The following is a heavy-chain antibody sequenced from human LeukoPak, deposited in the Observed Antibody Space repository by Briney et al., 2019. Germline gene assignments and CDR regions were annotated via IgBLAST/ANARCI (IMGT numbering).Heavy chain of an antibody. Sequence: PGGSLRLSCAASGFTLSSYWMSWVRQAPGKGLEWVANIKQDGSEKYYVGSVKGRFTISRDNAKNSLYLQMNSLRAEDTAVYYCARASIAAGPYYFDHWGQGTLVTVSS. CDR3: ARASIAAGPYYFDH. CDR2: IKQDGSEK. J-gene: IGHJ4*02. CDR1: GFTLSSYW. D-gene: IGHD6-13*01. V-gene: IGHV3-7*01.